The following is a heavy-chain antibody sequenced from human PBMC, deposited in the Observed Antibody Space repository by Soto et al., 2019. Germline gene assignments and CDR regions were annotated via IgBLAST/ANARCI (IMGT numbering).Heavy chain of an antibody. CDR3: ARPRYYDSSGYNYGMDV. D-gene: IGHD3-22*01. V-gene: IGHV5-51*01. CDR2: IYPGDSDT. CDR1: GYSFTIDC. Sequence: GESLKISCEGSGYSFTIDCIGLVLQMPGKGLEWMGIIYPGDSDTRYSPSFQGQVTISADKSISTAYLQWSSLKASDTAMYYCARPRYYDSSGYNYGMDVWGQGTTVTVSS. J-gene: IGHJ6*02.